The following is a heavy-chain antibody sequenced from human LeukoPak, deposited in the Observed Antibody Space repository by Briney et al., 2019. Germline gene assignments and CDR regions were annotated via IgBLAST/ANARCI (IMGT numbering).Heavy chain of an antibody. CDR3: ARFVDYYDSSGYSYFDY. CDR1: GFTFSSYS. D-gene: IGHD3-22*01. V-gene: IGHV3-21*04. Sequence: GGSLRLSCAASGFTFSSYSMNWVRQAPGKGLEWVSSISSSSSYIYYADSVKGRFIISRDNAKNSLYLQMNSLRAEDTALYYCARFVDYYDSSGYSYFDYWGQGTLVTVSS. J-gene: IGHJ4*02. CDR2: ISSSSSYI.